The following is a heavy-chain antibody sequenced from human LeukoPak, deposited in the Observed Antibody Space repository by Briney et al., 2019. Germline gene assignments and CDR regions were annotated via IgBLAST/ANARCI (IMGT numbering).Heavy chain of an antibody. CDR1: GFSFTSYA. V-gene: IGHV3-23*01. CDR2: ISGIGGRT. J-gene: IGHJ4*02. Sequence: RGSLRLSCAPSGFSFTSYAMSWVRPAPGKGLEWVSAISGIGGRTYYTDSVKGRFTISRDNSKNTLYQQMNSVRAEDTAVYYCAKAPSKVGATTSDYWGEASLVTVSS. D-gene: IGHD1-26*01. CDR3: AKAPSKVGATTSDY.